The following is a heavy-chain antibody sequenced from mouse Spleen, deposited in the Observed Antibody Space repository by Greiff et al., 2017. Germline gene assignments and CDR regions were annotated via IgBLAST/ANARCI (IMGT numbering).Heavy chain of an antibody. Sequence: EVKLMESGGGLVKLGGSLKLSCAASGFTFSSYAMSWVRQTPEKRLEWVATISSGGGNTYYPDSVKGRFTISRDNAKNTLYLQMSSLKSEDTAMYYCARHRGNSFAYWGQGTLVTVSA. CDR3: ARHRGNSFAY. CDR2: ISSGGGNT. J-gene: IGHJ3*01. CDR1: GFTFSSYA. V-gene: IGHV5-9*04. D-gene: IGHD2-1*01.